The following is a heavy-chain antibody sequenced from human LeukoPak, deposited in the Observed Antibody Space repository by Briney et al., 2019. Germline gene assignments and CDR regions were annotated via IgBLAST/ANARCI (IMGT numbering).Heavy chain of an antibody. Sequence: SETLSLTRTVSGYSISSGYYWGWIRQPPGKGLEWIGSIYHSGSTYYNPSLKSRVTISVDTSKNQFSLKLSSVTAADTAVYYCARDPGEQLANWFDPWGQGTLVTVSS. CDR2: IYHSGST. J-gene: IGHJ5*02. CDR3: ARDPGEQLANWFDP. CDR1: GYSISSGYY. D-gene: IGHD6-6*01. V-gene: IGHV4-38-2*02.